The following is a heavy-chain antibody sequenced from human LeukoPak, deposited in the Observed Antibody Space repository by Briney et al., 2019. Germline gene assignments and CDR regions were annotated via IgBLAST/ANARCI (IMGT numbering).Heavy chain of an antibody. D-gene: IGHD1-26*01. CDR3: ARAGIVGTTNWFDP. Sequence: ASVKVSCKASGGTFSSYAISWVRQAPGQGLEWMGGIIPIFGTVNYAQKFQGRVTITTDESTSTAYMELSSLRSEDTAVYYCARAGIVGTTNWFDPWGQGTLVTVSS. V-gene: IGHV1-69*05. CDR1: GGTFSSYA. J-gene: IGHJ5*02. CDR2: IIPIFGTV.